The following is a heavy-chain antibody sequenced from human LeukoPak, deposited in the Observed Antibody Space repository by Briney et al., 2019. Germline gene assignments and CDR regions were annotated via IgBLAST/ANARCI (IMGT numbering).Heavy chain of an antibody. D-gene: IGHD6-13*01. CDR2: IYTSGST. J-gene: IGHJ4*02. V-gene: IGHV4-4*07. CDR3: ARDHSSSWYSLPGY. Sequence: KPSETLSLTCTVSGGSISSYYWSWIRQPAGKGLEWIGRIYTSGSTNYNPSLKSRATMSVDTSKNQFSLKLSSVTAADTAVYYCARDHSSSWYSLPGYWGQGTLVTVSS. CDR1: GGSISSYY.